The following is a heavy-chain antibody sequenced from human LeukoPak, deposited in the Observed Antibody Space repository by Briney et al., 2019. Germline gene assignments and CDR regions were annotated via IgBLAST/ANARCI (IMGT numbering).Heavy chain of an antibody. J-gene: IGHJ4*02. CDR2: IKQDGSEK. CDR3: ARDRHSSGWYADY. Sequence: GGYLRLSCAASGFTLSSYWMSWVRQAPGKGLEWVANIKQDGSEKYYVGSVKGRFTISRDNAKNSLYLQMNSLRAEDTAVYYCARDRHSSGWYADYWGQGTLVTVSS. V-gene: IGHV3-7*03. CDR1: GFTLSSYW. D-gene: IGHD6-19*01.